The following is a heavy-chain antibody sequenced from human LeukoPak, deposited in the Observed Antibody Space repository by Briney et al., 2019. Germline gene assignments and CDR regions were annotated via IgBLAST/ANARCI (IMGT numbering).Heavy chain of an antibody. CDR3: ASDSGGSYFALGDDAFDI. D-gene: IGHD1-26*01. CDR1: GGSISSYY. CDR2: IYTSGST. J-gene: IGHJ3*02. Sequence: PSETLSLTCTVSGGSISSYYWSWIRQPAGKGLEWIGRIYTSGSTNYNPSLKSRVTMSVDTSKNQFSLKLSSVTAADTAVYYCASDSGGSYFALGDDAFDIWGQGTMVTVSS. V-gene: IGHV4-4*07.